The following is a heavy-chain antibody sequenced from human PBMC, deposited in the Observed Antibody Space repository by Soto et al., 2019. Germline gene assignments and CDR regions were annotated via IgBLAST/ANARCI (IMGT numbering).Heavy chain of an antibody. V-gene: IGHV1-69*12. CDR2: IIPIFDTA. Sequence: QVQLVQSGAEVKKPGSSVKVSCKASGGTFSSYAISWVRQAPGQGLEWMGGIIPIFDTADYAQKFQGRVTITGDESTSTAYMELSSLRSEDTAVYYCASHGITGTWVYYYGMDVWGQGTTVTVSS. CDR3: ASHGITGTWVYYYGMDV. J-gene: IGHJ6*02. CDR1: GGTFSSYA. D-gene: IGHD1-7*01.